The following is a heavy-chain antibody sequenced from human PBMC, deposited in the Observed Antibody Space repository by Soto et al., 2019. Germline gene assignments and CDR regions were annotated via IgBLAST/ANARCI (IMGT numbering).Heavy chain of an antibody. J-gene: IGHJ6*02. CDR2: INSDGSST. Sequence: GGSLRLSCAASGFTFSSYWMHWVRQAPGKGLVWVSRINSDGSSTSYADSVKGRFTISRDNAKNTLYLQMNSLRAEDTAGYYCARVWPLGDSSGWYQRTDHYYYYYGMDVWGQGTTVTVSS. CDR3: ARVWPLGDSSGWYQRTDHYYYYYGMDV. D-gene: IGHD6-19*01. CDR1: GFTFSSYW. V-gene: IGHV3-74*01.